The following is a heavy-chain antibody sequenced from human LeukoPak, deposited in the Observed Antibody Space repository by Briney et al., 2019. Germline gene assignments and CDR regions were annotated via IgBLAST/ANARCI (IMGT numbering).Heavy chain of an antibody. CDR3: ATDHRYYYDSSGYS. Sequence: ASVKVSCKVSGYTLTELSMHWVRQPPGKGLEWMEGFDPEDGETIYAQKFQGRVTMTEDTSTDTAYMELRSLGSEDTAVYYCATDHRYYYDSSGYSWGQGTLVTVSS. D-gene: IGHD3-22*01. V-gene: IGHV1-24*01. J-gene: IGHJ4*02. CDR2: FDPEDGET. CDR1: GYTLTELS.